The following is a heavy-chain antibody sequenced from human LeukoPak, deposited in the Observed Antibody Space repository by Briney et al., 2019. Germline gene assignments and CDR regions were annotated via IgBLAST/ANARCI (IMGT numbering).Heavy chain of an antibody. CDR1: GFTFSSYE. D-gene: IGHD2-2*01. V-gene: IGHV3-48*03. J-gene: IGHJ4*02. CDR3: AGILPYQLLHAYFDY. Sequence: GGSLRLSCAASGFTFSSYEMNWVRQAPGEALEWASYISSSGSTIYYADSVKGRFTISRDNTKNSLYLQMNSLSAEDTAVYYCAGILPYQLLHAYFDYWGQGTLVTVSS. CDR2: ISSSGSTI.